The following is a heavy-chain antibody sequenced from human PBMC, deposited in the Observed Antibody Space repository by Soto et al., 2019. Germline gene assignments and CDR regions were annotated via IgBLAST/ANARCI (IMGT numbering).Heavy chain of an antibody. J-gene: IGHJ4*02. V-gene: IGHV3-23*01. CDR1: GFTFSSYA. Sequence: PGGSLRLSCAASGFTFSSYAMSWVRQAPGKGLEWVSAISGSGGSTYYADSVKGRFTISRDNSKNTLYLQMNSLRAEDTAVYYCAKDKLLQLWPQYYFDYWGQGTLVTVSS. CDR3: AKDKLLQLWPQYYFDY. D-gene: IGHD5-18*01. CDR2: ISGSGGST.